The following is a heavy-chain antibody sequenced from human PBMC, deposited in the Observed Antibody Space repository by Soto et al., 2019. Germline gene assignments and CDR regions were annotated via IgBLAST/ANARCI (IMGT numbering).Heavy chain of an antibody. CDR2: IYYSGST. V-gene: IGHV4-30-4*01. D-gene: IGHD5-12*01. CDR3: ARDPLEIVLFDY. Sequence: QVQLQESGPGLVKPSQTLSLTCTVSGGSISSGDYYWSWIRQPPGKGLEWIGYIYYSGSTYNNPSLQGRVNISVDTSKNPFSLKLSSVTAADTAVYFCARDPLEIVLFDYWGQGTLVNVSS. J-gene: IGHJ4*02. CDR1: GGSISSGDYY.